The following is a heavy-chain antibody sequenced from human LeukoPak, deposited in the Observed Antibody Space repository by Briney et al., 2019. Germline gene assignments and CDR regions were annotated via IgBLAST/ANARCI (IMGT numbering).Heavy chain of an antibody. Sequence: PGGSLRLSCAASGVTFSSYAMSWGREAPGKGLGWVSASSGRGGSTYYADSVKDRFTTSRNNSKNTLYLQMNSLRDEDTAVYYCAKHGWGATNYFHYWGQGTLVTVSP. CDR2: SSGRGGST. CDR3: AKHGWGATNYFHY. D-gene: IGHD1-26*01. V-gene: IGHV3-23*01. CDR1: GVTFSSYA. J-gene: IGHJ4*02.